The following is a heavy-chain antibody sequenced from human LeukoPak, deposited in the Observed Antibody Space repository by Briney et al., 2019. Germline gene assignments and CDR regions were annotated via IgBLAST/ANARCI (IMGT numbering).Heavy chain of an antibody. D-gene: IGHD3-3*01. Sequence: SETLSLTCTVSGGSISSYSWSCSWQPPGKGLEWIGCIYYSGSTNYNPTLKSRVTISVDTSKNQFSLKLSSVTAADTAVYYCARAKGYDFWSGYPGIYYMDVWGKGTTVTVSS. CDR3: ARAKGYDFWSGYPGIYYMDV. V-gene: IGHV4-59*01. CDR1: GGSISSYS. J-gene: IGHJ6*03. CDR2: IYYSGST.